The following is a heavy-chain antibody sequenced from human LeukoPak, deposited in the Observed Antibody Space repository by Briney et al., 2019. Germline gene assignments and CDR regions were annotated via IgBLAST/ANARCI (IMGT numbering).Heavy chain of an antibody. D-gene: IGHD3-16*02. CDR2: IHHDGRI. V-gene: IGHV4/OR15-8*01. CDR3: ARSHDHLWGNYPDY. CDR1: GGSIDSTNW. Sequence: SETLSLTCDVSGGSIDSTNWWNWVRQPPGKGLEWIGEIHHDGRINYNPSLKSRVTLSVDKSKNQFSLRLNSVTAADTAMYYCARSHDHLWGNYPDYWGRGTLVTVSS. J-gene: IGHJ4*02.